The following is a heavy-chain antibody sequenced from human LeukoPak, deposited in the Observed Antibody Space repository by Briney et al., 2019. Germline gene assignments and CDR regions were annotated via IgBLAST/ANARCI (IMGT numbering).Heavy chain of an antibody. J-gene: IGHJ4*02. CDR2: IDSDENGGSGP. V-gene: IGHV3-74*03. Sequence: SGGSLRLSCAASGFIFSNYWMHWVRQVPGKGLLWVSRIDSDENGGSGPMYADSVKGRFTISKDNAMNTLYLHMNSLRVEDTAVFYCAREAYGSGKRYLDYWGQGTLVTVSS. D-gene: IGHD3-10*01. CDR1: GFIFSNYW. CDR3: AREAYGSGKRYLDY.